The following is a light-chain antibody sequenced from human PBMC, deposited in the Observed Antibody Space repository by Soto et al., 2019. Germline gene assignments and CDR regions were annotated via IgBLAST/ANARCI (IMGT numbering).Light chain of an antibody. CDR3: QQYYCTPLT. J-gene: IGKJ3*01. Sequence: DIVMTQSPDSLAVSLGERATINCKSSQSVLYSSNNKNYLAWYQQKPGQPPKLLIYWASTRESGVPDPFSGSGSGTDFTLTISSLQAEDVAVYYCQQYYCTPLTFGPGTKVDIK. CDR2: WAS. CDR1: QSVLYSSNNKNY. V-gene: IGKV4-1*01.